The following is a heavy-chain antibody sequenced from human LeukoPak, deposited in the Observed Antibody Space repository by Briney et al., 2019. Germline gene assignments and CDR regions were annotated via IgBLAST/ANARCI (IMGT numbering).Heavy chain of an antibody. CDR1: GFTFRNYA. CDR2: ISGSGGST. J-gene: IGHJ4*02. Sequence: GGSLRLSCAASGFTFRNYAMSWVRQAPGKGLEWVSGISGSGGSTHYADSVKGRFTISRDNSKNTLHLQMNSLRPENTAVYYCARDQYGGTSIVTGIDYWGQGTLVTVSS. V-gene: IGHV3-23*01. CDR3: ARDQYGGTSIVTGIDY. D-gene: IGHD4-23*01.